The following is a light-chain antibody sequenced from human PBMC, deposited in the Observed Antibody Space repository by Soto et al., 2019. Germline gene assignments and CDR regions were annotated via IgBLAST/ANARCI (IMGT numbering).Light chain of an antibody. V-gene: IGKV2-28*01. Sequence: DIVMTQSPLSLPVTPGEPASISCSSSQSLLHSNGYTYLDWYLQKPGQSPQLLISLGSNRASGVPDRFRGSGSGTDFTLNINRVEAEDVGVYYCMQSLQTPYTFGQGTRLEIK. J-gene: IGKJ5*01. CDR3: MQSLQTPYT. CDR2: LGS. CDR1: QSLLHSNGYTY.